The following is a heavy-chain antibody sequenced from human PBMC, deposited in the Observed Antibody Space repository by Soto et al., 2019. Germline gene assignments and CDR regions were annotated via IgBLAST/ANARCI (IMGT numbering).Heavy chain of an antibody. V-gene: IGHV6-1*01. CDR3: ARYTFAYDFPLEDRFDP. CDR2: TYYRSKWYN. D-gene: IGHD3-3*01. J-gene: IGHJ5*02. Sequence: SQTLSLTCAISGDSVSSNSAAWNWIRQSPSRSLEWLGRTYYRSKWYNDYALFVKIRITINPDTSKNQFSLQLNSVTPEDTAFFYCARYTFAYDFPLEDRFDPWGQGTLVTVSS. CDR1: GDSVSSNSAA.